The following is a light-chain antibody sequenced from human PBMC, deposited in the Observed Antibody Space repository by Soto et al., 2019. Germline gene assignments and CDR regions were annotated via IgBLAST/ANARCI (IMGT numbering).Light chain of an antibody. V-gene: IGKV3-20*01. CDR2: GAS. J-gene: IGKJ1*01. CDR3: QPYGRAGT. CDR1: QSVSNNY. Sequence: EIVLTQSPGTLSLSPGERATLSCRASQSVSNNYLAWYQQKPGQAPRLLIYGASNRATGIPDRFSGSGSGTDFTLTISRLEPEDLAVYNCQPYGRAGTFGQGTQVAIK.